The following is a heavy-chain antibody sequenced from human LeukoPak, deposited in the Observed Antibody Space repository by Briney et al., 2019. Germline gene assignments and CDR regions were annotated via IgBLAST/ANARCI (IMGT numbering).Heavy chain of an antibody. D-gene: IGHD1-26*01. CDR1: GGSISSYY. J-gene: IGHJ4*02. Sequence: SETLSLTCTVSGGSISSYYWSWIRQPPGKGLEWIGYIYYSGSTNYNPSLKSRVTISVDTSKNQFSLKLSSVTAADTGVYYCASSGRVGSFDYWGQGTLVTVSS. V-gene: IGHV4-59*01. CDR2: IYYSGST. CDR3: ASSGRVGSFDY.